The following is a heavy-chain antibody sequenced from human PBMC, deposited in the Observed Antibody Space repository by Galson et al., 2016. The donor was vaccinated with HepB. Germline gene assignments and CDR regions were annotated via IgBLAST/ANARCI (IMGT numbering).Heavy chain of an antibody. J-gene: IGHJ6*02. D-gene: IGHD6-19*01. CDR3: ARARTAVAAIIAMFSHRGPYNAMDV. V-gene: IGHV3-48*02. CDR1: GFTVNSYG. CDR2: ICSSTTTR. Sequence: SLRLSCAASGFTVNSYGMSWVRQAPGKGLEWVSYICSSTTTRYYAGSVQGRFTISRDNARNSLYLEMNSLRHEETAVYYCARARTAVAAIIAMFSHRGPYNAMDVWGQGTTVTVTS.